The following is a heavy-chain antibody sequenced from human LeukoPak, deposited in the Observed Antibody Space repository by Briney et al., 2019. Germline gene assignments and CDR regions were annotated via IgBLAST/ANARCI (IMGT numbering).Heavy chain of an antibody. CDR1: GYTFTSYG. J-gene: IGHJ5*02. V-gene: IGHV1-18*01. Sequence: ASVKVSCKASGYTFTSYGISWVRQAPGQGLEWMGWISGYSGNTNYAQKLQGRVTMTTDTSTSTAYMELRSLRSDDTAVYYCAREGPGWQWHGNWFDPWGQGTLVTVYS. D-gene: IGHD6-19*01. CDR2: ISGYSGNT. CDR3: AREGPGWQWHGNWFDP.